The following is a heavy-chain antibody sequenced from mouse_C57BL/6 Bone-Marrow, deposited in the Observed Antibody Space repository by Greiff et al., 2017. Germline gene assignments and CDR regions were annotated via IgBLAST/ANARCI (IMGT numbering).Heavy chain of an antibody. CDR1: GYTFTSYG. V-gene: IGHV1-58*01. D-gene: IGHD1-1*01. CDR3: ARVYGPYWYVDV. Sequence: EVHLVESGAELVRPGSSVKMSCKTSGYTFTSYGINWVKQRPGQGLEWIGYIYIGNGYTEYNEKFKGKATLTSDTSSSTTYMQLSSLTSEDSAIYFGARVYGPYWYVDVWGTGTTVTVSS. J-gene: IGHJ1*03. CDR2: IYIGNGYT.